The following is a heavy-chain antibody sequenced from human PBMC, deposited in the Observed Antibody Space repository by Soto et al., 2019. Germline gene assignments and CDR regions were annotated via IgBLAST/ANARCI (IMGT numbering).Heavy chain of an antibody. D-gene: IGHD7-27*01. CDR2: IYYSGST. V-gene: IGHV4-59*01. J-gene: IGHJ4*02. CDR1: GGSISRYY. Sequence: LSLTCTVSGGSISRYYWSWIRQPPGKGLEWIGYIYYSGSTNYNPSLKSRVTISVDTSKNQFSLKLSSVTAADTAVYYCARKSETGYFDYWGQGTLVTVSS. CDR3: ARKSETGYFDY.